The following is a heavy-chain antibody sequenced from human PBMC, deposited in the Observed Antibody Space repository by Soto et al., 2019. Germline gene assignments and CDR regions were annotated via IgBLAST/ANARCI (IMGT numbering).Heavy chain of an antibody. V-gene: IGHV4-34*01. CDR2: INHSGSI. J-gene: IGHJ4*02. Sequence: QVQLQQWGAGLLKPSETLSLTCAVYGGSFSGYQWSWIRQPPGKGLEWIGEINHSGSINYNPSLKSRVTTSIDTSKNQFSLKLNSVTAADTAVYYCAREIQCGGDCYKFDYWGQGTLVTVSS. CDR1: GGSFSGYQ. CDR3: AREIQCGGDCYKFDY. D-gene: IGHD2-21*02.